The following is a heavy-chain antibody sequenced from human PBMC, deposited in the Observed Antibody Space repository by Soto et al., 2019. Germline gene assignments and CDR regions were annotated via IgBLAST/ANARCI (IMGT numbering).Heavy chain of an antibody. CDR2: IYPGDSDT. Sequence: GESLKISCKGSGYSFTSYWIGWVRQMPGKGLEWMGIIYPGDSDTRYSPSFQGQVTISADKSISTAYLQWSSLKASDTAMYYCARHVTWYGELGLPALDYWGQGTLVTVSS. CDR1: GYSFTSYW. V-gene: IGHV5-51*01. CDR3: ARHVTWYGELGLPALDY. J-gene: IGHJ4*02. D-gene: IGHD1-7*01.